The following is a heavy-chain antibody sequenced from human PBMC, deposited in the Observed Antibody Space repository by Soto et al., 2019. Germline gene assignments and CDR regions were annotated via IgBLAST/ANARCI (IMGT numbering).Heavy chain of an antibody. CDR3: ARSPTTVTSYDY. CDR2: IYHSGSS. Sequence: QLQLQESGSGLGKPPQTLSLTCAVSGGSISSGGYPWSCIRQPTGKGLEWIGYIYHSGSSYYTPSLKRRVTISVDRYKNQFSVKLSSVTAADTAVYYCARSPTTVTSYDYWGQGNLVTVSS. J-gene: IGHJ4*02. CDR1: GGSISSGGYP. D-gene: IGHD4-17*01. V-gene: IGHV4-30-2*01.